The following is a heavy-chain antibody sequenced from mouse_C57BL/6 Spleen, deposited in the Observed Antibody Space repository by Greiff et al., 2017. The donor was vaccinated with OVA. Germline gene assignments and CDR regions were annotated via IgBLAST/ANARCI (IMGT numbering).Heavy chain of an antibody. CDR3: ASPHLPAWFAY. Sequence: QVQLKQPGTELVKPGASVKLSCKASGYNIKSDWMHWVKQRPGQGLEWIGNINPSNGGTNYDEKFKSKATLTVDKSSSTAYMQLSSLTSEDSAVYYCASPHLPAWFAYWGQGTLVTVSA. V-gene: IGHV1-53*01. CDR2: INPSNGGT. J-gene: IGHJ3*01. CDR1: GYNIKSDW.